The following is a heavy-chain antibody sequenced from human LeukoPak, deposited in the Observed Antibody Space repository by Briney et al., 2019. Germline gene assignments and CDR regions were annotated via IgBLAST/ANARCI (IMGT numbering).Heavy chain of an antibody. CDR1: GFTFNNYF. CDR3: ARDLVGAAD. CDR2: IKRDGSEK. D-gene: IGHD1-26*01. V-gene: IGHV3-7*01. Sequence: GGSLRLSCAASGFTFNNYFMSWVRQAPGKGLEWVANIKRDGSEKYYGDSVKGRFTISRDNTKNTLFLYMDSLRDEDTAVYYCARDLVGAADWGQGTLVTVSS. J-gene: IGHJ4*02.